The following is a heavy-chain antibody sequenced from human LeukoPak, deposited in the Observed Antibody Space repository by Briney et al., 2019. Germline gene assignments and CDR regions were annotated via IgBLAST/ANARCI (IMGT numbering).Heavy chain of an antibody. CDR1: GFTFSSYG. CDR3: SRLRGYSYGYADY. V-gene: IGHV3-30*02. D-gene: IGHD5-18*01. Sequence: GGSLRLSCAASGFTFSSYGMHWVRQAPGKGLEWVAFIRYDGSNEYYADSVKGRFTISRDNAKNSLYLQMNSLRSEDTAVYYCSRLRGYSYGYADYWGQGTLVTVSS. J-gene: IGHJ4*02. CDR2: IRYDGSNE.